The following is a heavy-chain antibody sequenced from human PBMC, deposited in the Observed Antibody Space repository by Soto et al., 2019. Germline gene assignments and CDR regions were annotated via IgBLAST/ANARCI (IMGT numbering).Heavy chain of an antibody. CDR2: IVVGSGNT. D-gene: IGHD6-13*01. CDR3: AADRRSSSWGSYYYGMDV. J-gene: IGHJ6*02. Sequence: SVKVSCKASGFTFTSSAVQWVRQARGQRLEWIGWIVVGSGNTNYAQKFQERVTMTRDMSTSTAYMELSSLRSEDTAVYYCAADRRSSSWGSYYYGMDVWGQGTTVTVSS. V-gene: IGHV1-58*01. CDR1: GFTFTSSA.